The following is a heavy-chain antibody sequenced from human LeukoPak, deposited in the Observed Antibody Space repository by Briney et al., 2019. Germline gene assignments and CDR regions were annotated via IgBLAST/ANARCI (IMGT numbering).Heavy chain of an antibody. CDR2: IYHSGST. CDR3: ARHLTQVLFDI. V-gene: IGHV4-38-2*01. D-gene: IGHD4/OR15-4a*01. CDR1: GYYISSGYY. J-gene: IGHJ3*02. Sequence: PSETLSLTCAVSGYYISSGYYWGWIRQPPGKGLEWIGSIYHSGSTYNNPSLKSRVTISVDMSKNQFSLKLSSVTAADTAVYYCARHLTQVLFDIWGQGTMVTVSS.